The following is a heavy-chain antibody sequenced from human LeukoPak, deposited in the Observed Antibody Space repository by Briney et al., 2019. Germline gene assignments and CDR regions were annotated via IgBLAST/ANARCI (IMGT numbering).Heavy chain of an antibody. CDR3: ARGLRVTTSPHGY. D-gene: IGHD4-17*01. Sequence: ASVTVSCKASGYTFTSYDINWVRQATGQGLEWMGWMNPNSGNTGYAQKFQGRVTMTRNTSISTAYMELSSLRSEDTAVYYCARGLRVTTSPHGYWGQGTLVTVSS. V-gene: IGHV1-8*01. CDR2: MNPNSGNT. J-gene: IGHJ4*02. CDR1: GYTFTSYD.